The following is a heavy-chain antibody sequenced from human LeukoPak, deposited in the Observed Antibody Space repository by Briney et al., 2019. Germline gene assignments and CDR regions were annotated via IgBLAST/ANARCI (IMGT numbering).Heavy chain of an antibody. Sequence: PGGSLRLSCAASGFTFSSYWMSWVRQAPGKGLEWVANIKQDGSEKYYVDSVKGRFTIPRDNAKNSSYLPMNSLRAEDTAAYYCASWHRHLDAFDIWGQGTMVTVSS. V-gene: IGHV3-7*01. CDR2: IKQDGSEK. CDR3: ASWHRHLDAFDI. CDR1: GFTFSSYW. J-gene: IGHJ3*02.